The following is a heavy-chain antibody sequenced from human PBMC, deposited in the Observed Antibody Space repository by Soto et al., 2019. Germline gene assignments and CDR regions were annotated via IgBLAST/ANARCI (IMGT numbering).Heavy chain of an antibody. Sequence: SETLSLTCTVSGGSISSYYWSWIRQPPGKGLEWIGYIYYSGSTNYNPSLKSRVTISVDTSKNQFSLKLSSVTAADTAVYYCAREMFSDYYYYYMDVWGKGTTVTVSS. D-gene: IGHD3-10*02. CDR1: GGSISSYY. CDR3: AREMFSDYYYYYMDV. CDR2: IYYSGST. J-gene: IGHJ6*03. V-gene: IGHV4-59*01.